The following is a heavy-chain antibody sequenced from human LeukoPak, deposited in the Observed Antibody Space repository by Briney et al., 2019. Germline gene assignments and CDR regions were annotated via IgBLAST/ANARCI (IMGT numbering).Heavy chain of an antibody. Sequence: GGSLRLSCAASGFSFSTYAMSWVRQAPGKGLVWVSRINSDGSNTGYADSVKGRFTISRDNAKNTLYLQMNSLRAEDTAVYYCARGEMALLYWGQGTLVTVSS. CDR2: INSDGSNT. CDR3: ARGEMALLY. CDR1: GFSFSTYA. D-gene: IGHD5-24*01. J-gene: IGHJ4*02. V-gene: IGHV3-74*01.